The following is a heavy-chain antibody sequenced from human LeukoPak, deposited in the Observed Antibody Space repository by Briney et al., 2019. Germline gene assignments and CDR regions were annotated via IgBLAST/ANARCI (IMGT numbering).Heavy chain of an antibody. J-gene: IGHJ4*02. Sequence: GGSLRLSCAASGLTFSSYAMSWVCQAPGKGLEWVSGISGNGSATYYADSVKGRFTISSDNSKNTLHLQMNRVRGGDTSVYYCAKAFVYSSSLFDNWGQGTLVTVSS. CDR2: ISGNGSAT. D-gene: IGHD6-13*01. CDR3: AKAFVYSSSLFDN. V-gene: IGHV3-23*01. CDR1: GLTFSSYA.